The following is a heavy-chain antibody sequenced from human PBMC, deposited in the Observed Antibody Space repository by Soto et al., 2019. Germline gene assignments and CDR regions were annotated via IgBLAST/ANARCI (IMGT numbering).Heavy chain of an antibody. D-gene: IGHD6-13*01. Sequence: EVQLVESGGGLVKPGGSLRLSCAASGFTFSSYSMNWVRQAPGKGLEWVSSISSSSSYIYYADSVKGRFTISRDNAKSSLYLQMNSLRAEDTAVYYCARDSSIAAAEVWGQGTLVTVSS. J-gene: IGHJ4*02. CDR2: ISSSSSYI. CDR3: ARDSSIAAAEV. CDR1: GFTFSSYS. V-gene: IGHV3-21*01.